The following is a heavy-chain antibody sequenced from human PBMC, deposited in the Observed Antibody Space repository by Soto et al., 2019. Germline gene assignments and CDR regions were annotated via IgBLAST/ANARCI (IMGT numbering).Heavy chain of an antibody. CDR2: IYPGDSDT. CDR3: ARPDSSGWWQH. Sequence: PADSLKISCKASGYSFHIYWIGWVRQMPGKGLEWLAMIYPGDSDTRYSPSFQGQVTISADKSINTAYLRWSSLKASDTAMYYCARPDSSGWWQHCGRGTMVIVSS. V-gene: IGHV5-51*01. J-gene: IGHJ4*01. D-gene: IGHD6-19*01. CDR1: GYSFHIYW.